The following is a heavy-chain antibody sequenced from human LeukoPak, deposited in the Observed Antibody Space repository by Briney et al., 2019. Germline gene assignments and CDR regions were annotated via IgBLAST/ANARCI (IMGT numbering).Heavy chain of an antibody. CDR2: TRYRSTWNT. V-gene: IGHV6-1*01. CDR1: GDSVSSKSVS. D-gene: IGHD7-27*01. J-gene: IGHJ4*02. Sequence: SQTLSLTCAISGDSVSSKSVSWNWVRQSPSRGLENLGRTRYRSTWNTFYSLSVQGRITINADTSRNQVSLRLNSVTPEDTALYYCVRDFNWAFDYWGQGTLVTVSS. CDR3: VRDFNWAFDY.